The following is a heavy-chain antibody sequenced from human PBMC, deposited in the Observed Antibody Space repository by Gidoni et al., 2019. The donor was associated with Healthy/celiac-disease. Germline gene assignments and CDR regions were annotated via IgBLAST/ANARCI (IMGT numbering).Heavy chain of an antibody. V-gene: IGHV3-30-3*01. CDR3: ARGVGYSYGLPNLLYYFDY. D-gene: IGHD5-18*01. CDR1: GCTFSNYA. J-gene: IGHJ4*02. Sequence: QVQLVESGGGVVQPGRSLSRSRAASGCTFSNYAMPWVRQAPGKGLEWVAVIYYDGSNKYSADSVKRRFTISRDNSKHPLYLQMNSLRAEDTAVYYCARGVGYSYGLPNLLYYFDYWGQGTLVTVSS. CDR2: IYYDGSNK.